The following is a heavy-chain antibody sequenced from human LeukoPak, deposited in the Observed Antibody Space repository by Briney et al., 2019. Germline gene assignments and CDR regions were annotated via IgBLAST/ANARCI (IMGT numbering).Heavy chain of an antibody. CDR1: GFTFDDYA. CDR3: AKVGPSLVRGLIRGGARYYYNYMDV. CDR2: ISWNSGSI. J-gene: IGHJ6*03. V-gene: IGHV3-9*03. D-gene: IGHD3-10*01. Sequence: PGGSLRLSCAASGFTFDDYAMHWVRQAPGKGLEWVSGISWNSGSIGYADSVKGRFTISRDNAKNSLYLQMNSLRAEDMAVYYCAKVGPSLVRGLIRGGARYYYNYMDVWGKGTTVTISS.